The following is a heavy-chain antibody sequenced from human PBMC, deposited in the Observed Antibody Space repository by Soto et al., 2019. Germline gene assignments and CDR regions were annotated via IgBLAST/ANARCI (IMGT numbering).Heavy chain of an antibody. CDR3: ARPYSSSWYQLYYFDY. D-gene: IGHD6-13*01. V-gene: IGHV1-3*01. Sequence: GASVKVSCKASGYTFTSYAMHWVRQAPGQRLEWMGWINAGNGNTKYSQKFQGRVTITRDTSASTAYMELSSLRSEDTAVYYCARPYSSSWYQLYYFDYWGQGTLVTVSS. CDR1: GYTFTSYA. J-gene: IGHJ4*02. CDR2: INAGNGNT.